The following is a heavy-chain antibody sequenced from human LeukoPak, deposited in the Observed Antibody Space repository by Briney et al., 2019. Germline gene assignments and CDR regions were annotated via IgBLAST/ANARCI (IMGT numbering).Heavy chain of an antibody. CDR3: ARLPNWGGYYYDSSGYYA. Sequence: ASVKVSCKPSGGTFSSYAISWVRQAPGQALEWIGGIIPIFGTANYAQKFQGRVTITADKSTSTAYMELSSLRSEDTAVYYCARLPNWGGYYYDSSGYYAWGQGTLVTVSS. V-gene: IGHV1-69*06. CDR2: IIPIFGTA. J-gene: IGHJ5*02. D-gene: IGHD3-22*01. CDR1: GGTFSSYA.